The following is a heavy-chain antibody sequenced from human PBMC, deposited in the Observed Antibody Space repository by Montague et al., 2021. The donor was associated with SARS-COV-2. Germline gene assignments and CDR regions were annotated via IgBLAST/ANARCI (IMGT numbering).Heavy chain of an antibody. D-gene: IGHD2-15*01. CDR3: ARRWLGYCSGGSCPNAFDI. Sequence: ETLSLICTVSGGSISSYYWSWIRQPPGKGLEWIGYIYYSGSTNYNPSLKSRVTISVDTSKNQFSLKLSSVTAADTAVYYCARRWLGYCSGGSCPNAFDIWGQGTMVTVSS. CDR1: GGSISSYY. V-gene: IGHV4-59*01. J-gene: IGHJ3*02. CDR2: IYYSGST.